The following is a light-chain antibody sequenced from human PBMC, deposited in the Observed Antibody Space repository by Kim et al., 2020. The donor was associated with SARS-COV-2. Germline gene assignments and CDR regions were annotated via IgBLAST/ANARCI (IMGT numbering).Light chain of an antibody. J-gene: IGLJ3*02. Sequence: SALTQPRSVSGSPGQSVTISCTGSRSNVGGYNYVSWYQQYPGKAPKFMIYDVNKRPSGVPDRFSGSKSGNTASLTISGLQAEDEAYYYCSSYAGRSWVFGGGTQLTVL. CDR1: RSNVGGYNY. V-gene: IGLV2-11*01. CDR2: DVN. CDR3: SSYAGRSWV.